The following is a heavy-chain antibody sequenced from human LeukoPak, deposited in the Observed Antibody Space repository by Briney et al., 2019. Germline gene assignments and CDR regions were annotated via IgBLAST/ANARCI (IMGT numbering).Heavy chain of an antibody. D-gene: IGHD4/OR15-4a*01. V-gene: IGHV4-39*07. CDR1: GGSISSSSYY. Sequence: SETLSLTCTVSGGSISSSSYYWGWIRQPPGKGLEWIGSIYYSGSTYYNPSLKSRVTISVDTSKNQFSLKLSSVTAADTAVYYCARDMGLPKNWFDPWGQGTLVTVSS. CDR2: IYYSGST. J-gene: IGHJ5*02. CDR3: ARDMGLPKNWFDP.